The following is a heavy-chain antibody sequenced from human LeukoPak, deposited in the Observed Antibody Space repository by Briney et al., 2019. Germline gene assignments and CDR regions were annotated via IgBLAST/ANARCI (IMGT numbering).Heavy chain of an antibody. CDR1: GCTFSSYG. D-gene: IGHD6-13*01. CDR2: ISYDGSNK. CDR3: AKDPASSSWYYPY. Sequence: GGAVRLSCAAYGCTFSSYGMHWVRQAPGKGLEWVAVISYDGSNKYYADTVKGRFTISRDNSNSTLYLQMNSLRAEDTAVYYCAKDPASSSWYYPYWGQGTLVTVSS. V-gene: IGHV3-30*18. J-gene: IGHJ4*02.